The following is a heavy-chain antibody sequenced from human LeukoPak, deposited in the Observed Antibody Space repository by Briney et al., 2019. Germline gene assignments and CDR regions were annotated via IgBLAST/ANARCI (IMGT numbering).Heavy chain of an antibody. Sequence: SETLSLTCTVSGGSISSYYWSWIRQPPGKGLEWIGYIYYSGSTNYNPSLKSRVTISVDTSKNQFSLKLSSVTAADTAVYYCARQGAAAGTSWLLVHNWFDHWGQGTLVTVSS. CDR1: GGSISSYY. CDR3: ARQGAAAGTSWLLVHNWFDH. J-gene: IGHJ5*02. CDR2: IYYSGST. D-gene: IGHD6-13*01. V-gene: IGHV4-59*08.